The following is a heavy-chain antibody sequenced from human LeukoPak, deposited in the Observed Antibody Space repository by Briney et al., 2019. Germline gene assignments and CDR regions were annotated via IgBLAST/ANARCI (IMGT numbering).Heavy chain of an antibody. V-gene: IGHV3-43D*03. Sequence: GGSLRLSCAASGFTFDDYAMHWVRQAPGKGLEWVSLISWDGGSTYYADSVKGRFTISRDNSKNTLYLQMNSLRAEDTAVYYCAKGLSIAARPIDYWGQGTLVTVSS. CDR3: AKGLSIAARPIDY. CDR2: ISWDGGST. J-gene: IGHJ4*02. D-gene: IGHD6-6*01. CDR1: GFTFDDYA.